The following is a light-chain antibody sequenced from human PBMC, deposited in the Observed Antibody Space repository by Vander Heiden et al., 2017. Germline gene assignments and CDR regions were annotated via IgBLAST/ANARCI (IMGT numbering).Light chain of an antibody. J-gene: IGLJ2*01. CDR1: NSDVGAYNY. V-gene: IGLV2-14*01. CDR2: EVS. CDR3: TSYTYTGTLGV. Sequence: QSALTQPASVSGSPGQSLTLSCTRANSDVGAYNYVSWCQHHHGKTPKLMIYEVSSRPSGVANRFSGCKSGDTASLTISWLQAEDEADYYCTSYTYTGTLGVFGGGTKLTVL.